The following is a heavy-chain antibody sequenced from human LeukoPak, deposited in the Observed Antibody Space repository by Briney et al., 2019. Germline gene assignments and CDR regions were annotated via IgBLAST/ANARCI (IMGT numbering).Heavy chain of an antibody. J-gene: IGHJ4*01. CDR3: ATKPAVVVKNDY. V-gene: IGHV3-74*01. CDR1: GFTFSNYW. CDR2: INSDGSSA. Sequence: GGSLRLSCAASGFTFSNYWMHWVRQAPGKGLVWVSRINSDGSSASYADSVKGRFTISRDNAKNTLYLQMNSLRAEDTAVYYCATKPAVVVKNDYWGQEPWSPSPQ. D-gene: IGHD2-21*01.